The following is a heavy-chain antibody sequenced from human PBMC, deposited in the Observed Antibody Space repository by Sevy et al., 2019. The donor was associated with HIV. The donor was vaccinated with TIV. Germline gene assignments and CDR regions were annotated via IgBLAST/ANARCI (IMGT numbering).Heavy chain of an antibody. Sequence: ASVKVSCKASGYTFTSYGISWVRQAPGQGLEWMGWISAYNGNTNYAQKLQGRVTMTTDTSTSTAYMELRSLRSDDTAVYYCARGAVVDYYGSGSYYNDYYYYGMDVWGQGTTVTVSS. D-gene: IGHD3-10*01. CDR3: ARGAVVDYYGSGSYYNDYYYYGMDV. CDR1: GYTFTSYG. V-gene: IGHV1-18*01. CDR2: ISAYNGNT. J-gene: IGHJ6*02.